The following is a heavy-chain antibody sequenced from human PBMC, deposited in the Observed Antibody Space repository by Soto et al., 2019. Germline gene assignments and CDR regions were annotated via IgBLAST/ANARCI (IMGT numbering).Heavy chain of an antibody. D-gene: IGHD2-2*01. CDR3: AKEMGFCTTTSCHAGPLYYYMDV. V-gene: IGHV4-59*01. Sequence: QLQLQESGPGLVKPSETLSLTCTVSGGSISSYHWTWIRQPPGKGLEWIGGIYNSGSTNYNPSLKSRLTISVDTSNNHSSLRLSSVTAADTAVYYCAKEMGFCTTTSCHAGPLYYYMDVWGKGTTVTVSS. J-gene: IGHJ6*03. CDR2: IYNSGST. CDR1: GGSISSYH.